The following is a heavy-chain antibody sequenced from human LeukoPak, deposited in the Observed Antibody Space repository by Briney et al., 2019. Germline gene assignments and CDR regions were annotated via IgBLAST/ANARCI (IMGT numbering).Heavy chain of an antibody. CDR1: GYTFTSYA. J-gene: IGHJ4*02. CDR2: INAGNGST. V-gene: IGHV1-3*01. D-gene: IGHD2-2*01. Sequence: GASVKVSCKASGYTFTSYAMHWVRQAPGQRLEWMGWINAGNGSTKYSQKFQGRVTITRDTSASTAYMELSSLRSEDTAVYYCARGPAFWGQGTLVTVSS. CDR3: ARGPAF.